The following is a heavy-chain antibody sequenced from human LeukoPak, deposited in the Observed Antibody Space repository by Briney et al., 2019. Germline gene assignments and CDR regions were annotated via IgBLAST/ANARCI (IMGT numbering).Heavy chain of an antibody. J-gene: IGHJ3*02. CDR3: ARDDYGDHGAFDI. Sequence: SETLSLTCTVSGYSINSGYYWGCIRQPPGKGLEWIGSIYHSGSTYYNPSLKSRVTISVDTSKNQFSLKLSSVTAADTAVYYCARDDYGDHGAFDIWGQGTMVTVSS. V-gene: IGHV4-38-2*02. CDR2: IYHSGST. D-gene: IGHD4-17*01. CDR1: GYSINSGYY.